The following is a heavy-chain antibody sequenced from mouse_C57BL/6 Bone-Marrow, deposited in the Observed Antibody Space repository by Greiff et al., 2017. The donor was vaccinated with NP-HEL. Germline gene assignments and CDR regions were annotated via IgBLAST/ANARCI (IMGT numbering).Heavy chain of an antibody. CDR1: GYTFTDYY. CDR3: ARGWYSNPFAY. Sequence: EVQLQQSGPELVKPGASVKISCKASGYTFTDYYMNWVKQSHGKSLEWIGDINPNNGGTSYNQKFKGKATLTVDKSSSTAYMELRSLTSEDSAVYYCARGWYSNPFAYWGQGTLVTVSA. J-gene: IGHJ3*01. CDR2: INPNNGGT. V-gene: IGHV1-26*01. D-gene: IGHD2-5*01.